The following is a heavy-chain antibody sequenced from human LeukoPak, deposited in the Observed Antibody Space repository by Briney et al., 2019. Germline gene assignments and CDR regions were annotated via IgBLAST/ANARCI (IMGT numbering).Heavy chain of an antibody. CDR1: GGSISSYY. CDR3: TRAPRKAWFDP. V-gene: IGHV4-59*01. D-gene: IGHD1-14*01. CDR2: IYYSGST. J-gene: IGHJ5*02. Sequence: TSETLSLTCTVSGGSISSYYWSWIRQPPGKGLEWIGYIYYSGSTSYNPSLKSRVTISVDTSKNQFSLKLSSVTAADTAVYYCTRAPRKAWFDPWGQGTLVTVSS.